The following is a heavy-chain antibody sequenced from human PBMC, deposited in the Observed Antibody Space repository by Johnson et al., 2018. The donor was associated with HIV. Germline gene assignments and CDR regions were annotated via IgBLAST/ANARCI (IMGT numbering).Heavy chain of an antibody. D-gene: IGHD1-26*01. J-gene: IGHJ3*02. CDR1: GFTVSSNY. Sequence: VQLLESGGGLVQPGGSLRLSCAASGFTVSSNYMTWVRQAPGKGLEWVSVIFSGGSTYYADSVKGRFTISRDNSKNTLFLQMNSLRAEDTAVYYCAKDRGSPGIPAAFDIWGQGTMVTVSS. V-gene: IGHV3-66*01. CDR3: AKDRGSPGIPAAFDI. CDR2: IFSGGST.